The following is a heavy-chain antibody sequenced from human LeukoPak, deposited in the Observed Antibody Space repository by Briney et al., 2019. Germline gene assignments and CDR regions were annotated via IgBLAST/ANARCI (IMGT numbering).Heavy chain of an antibody. CDR1: GVTFSSYA. V-gene: IGHV3-23*01. Sequence: RPGGSLRLSCAASGVTFSSYAMSWVRQAPGKGLEWVSVISGSGASTYYADSVKGRFTISRDNSKNPLYLQMNSLRAEDTAVYYCAKGGLRNWLDPWGQGTLVTVSS. D-gene: IGHD4-17*01. CDR3: AKGGLRNWLDP. CDR2: ISGSGAST. J-gene: IGHJ5*02.